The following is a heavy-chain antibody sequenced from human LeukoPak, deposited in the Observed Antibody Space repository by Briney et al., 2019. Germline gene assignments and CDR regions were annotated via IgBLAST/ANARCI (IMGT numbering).Heavy chain of an antibody. J-gene: IGHJ4*02. CDR2: IYYSGST. CDR1: GGSISSGDYY. V-gene: IGHV4-30-4*01. CDR3: AREIIAAADYYFDY. Sequence: SQTLSLTCTVSGGSISSGDYYWSWIRQPPGKGLEWIGYIYYSGSTYYNPSLKSRVTISVDTSKNQFSLKLSSVTAADTAVYYCAREIIAAADYYFDYRGQGTLVTVSS. D-gene: IGHD6-13*01.